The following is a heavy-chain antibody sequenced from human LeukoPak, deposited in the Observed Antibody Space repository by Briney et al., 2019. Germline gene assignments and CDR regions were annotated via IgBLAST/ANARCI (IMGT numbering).Heavy chain of an antibody. Sequence: SETLSLTCTVSGGSISSGGYYWSWIRQHPGKGLEWIGYIYYSGSTYYNPSLKSRVTISVDTSKNQFSLKLSSVTAADTAVYYRARENRILTGRYYYYYGMDVWGQGTTVTVSS. J-gene: IGHJ6*02. CDR2: IYYSGST. D-gene: IGHD3-9*01. CDR1: GGSISSGGYY. CDR3: ARENRILTGRYYYYYGMDV. V-gene: IGHV4-31*03.